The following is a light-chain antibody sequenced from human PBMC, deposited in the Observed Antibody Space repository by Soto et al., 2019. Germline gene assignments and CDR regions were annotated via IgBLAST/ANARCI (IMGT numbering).Light chain of an antibody. CDR1: SSDVGGYNY. CDR2: DVS. CDR3: CSYAGSYGV. Sequence: SALPKPRSLSGSPGQSVTISCTGTSSDVGGYNYVSWYQQHPGKAPKLMIYDVSKRPSGVPDRFSGSKSGNTASLTISGLQAEDEADYYCCSYAGSYGVFGTGTKVTVL. V-gene: IGLV2-11*01. J-gene: IGLJ1*01.